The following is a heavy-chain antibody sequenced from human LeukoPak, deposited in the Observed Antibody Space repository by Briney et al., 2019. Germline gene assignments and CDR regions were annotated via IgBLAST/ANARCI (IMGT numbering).Heavy chain of an antibody. V-gene: IGHV3-23*01. CDR1: GFTFSSYA. J-gene: IGHJ4*02. CDR2: ISGSGGST. CDR3: AKGQSYSSGWYDY. Sequence: PGGSLRLSCAASGFTFSSYAMSWVRQAPVKGLEWVSAISGSGGSTYYADSVKGRFTISRGNSKNTLYLQMNSLRAEDTAVYYCAKGQSYSSGWYDYWGQGTLVTVSS. D-gene: IGHD6-19*01.